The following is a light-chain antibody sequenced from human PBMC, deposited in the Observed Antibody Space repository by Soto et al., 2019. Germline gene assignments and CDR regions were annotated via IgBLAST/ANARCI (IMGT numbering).Light chain of an antibody. Sequence: EIVLTQSPATLSLSPGERATLSCRASQSVNNYLAWYQQKPGQAPRLLIYDVSNRATGIPARFSGSGSGTDFTLTISSLEREDFAVYYCQQRINWPLTFGGGTKVEIK. J-gene: IGKJ4*01. CDR1: QSVNNY. V-gene: IGKV3-11*01. CDR3: QQRINWPLT. CDR2: DVS.